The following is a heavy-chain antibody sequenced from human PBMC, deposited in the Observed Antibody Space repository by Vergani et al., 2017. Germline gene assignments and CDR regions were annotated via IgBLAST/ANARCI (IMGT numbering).Heavy chain of an antibody. J-gene: IGHJ4*02. CDR2: INHSGST. CDR3: AGGRYYYGSGSYYRGRSFDY. V-gene: IGHV4-34*01. Sequence: QVQLQQWGAGLLKPSETLSLTCAVYGGSFSGYYWSWIRQPPGKGLEWIGEINHSGSTNYNPSLKSRVTISVDTSKNQFSRKLSSVTAADTAVYYCAGGRYYYGSGSYYRGRSFDYWDQGTLVTVSS. CDR1: GGSFSGYY. D-gene: IGHD3-10*01.